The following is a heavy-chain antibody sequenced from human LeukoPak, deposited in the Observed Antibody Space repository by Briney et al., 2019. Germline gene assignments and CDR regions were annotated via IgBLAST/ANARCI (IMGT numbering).Heavy chain of an antibody. CDR1: GGSISSYY. J-gene: IGHJ3*02. Sequence: SETLSLTCTVSGGSISSYYWSWIRQPPGKGLEWIGYIYYSGSTNYNPSLKSRVTISVDTSKNQFSLKLSSVAAADTAVYYCARVSGDAFDIWGQGTMVTVSS. V-gene: IGHV4-59*01. CDR2: IYYSGST. CDR3: ARVSGDAFDI.